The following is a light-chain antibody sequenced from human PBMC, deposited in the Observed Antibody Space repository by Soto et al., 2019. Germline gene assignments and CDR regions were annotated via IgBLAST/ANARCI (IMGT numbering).Light chain of an antibody. CDR3: QHYVERYPIT. V-gene: IGKV3-11*01. J-gene: IGKJ5*01. CDR2: DAA. CDR1: QGVSSY. Sequence: EIGLTQSPSTLSLSPGERATLSCRASQGVSSYLALYQQKTPEAPTHLIYDAATRAPGIQARFSGSGSGTEFTLLISSMQPADVAPTYCQHYVERYPITFGQGTRLEIK.